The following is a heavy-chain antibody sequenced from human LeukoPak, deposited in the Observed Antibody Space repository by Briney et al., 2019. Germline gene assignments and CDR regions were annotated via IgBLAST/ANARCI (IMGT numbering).Heavy chain of an antibody. D-gene: IGHD3-16*02. CDR2: ISYDGSNK. CDR1: GFTFSSYA. V-gene: IGHV3-30*04. J-gene: IGHJ4*02. Sequence: SGGSLRLSCAASGFTFSSYAMHWVRQAPGKGLEWVAVISYDGSNKYYADSVKGRFTISRDNSKNTLYLQMNSLRAEDTAVYYCARDRYDYWGQGTLVTVSS. CDR3: ARDRYDY.